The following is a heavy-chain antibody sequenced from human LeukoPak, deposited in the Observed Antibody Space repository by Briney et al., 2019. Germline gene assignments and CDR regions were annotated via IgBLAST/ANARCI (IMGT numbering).Heavy chain of an antibody. V-gene: IGHV1-2*02. CDR1: GYTLTGYY. CDR3: ARVRRIAVAGTGMDY. CDR2: INPNSGGT. J-gene: IGHJ4*02. Sequence: GASVKVSCKASGYTLTGYYMHWVRQAPGQGLEWMGWINPNSGGTNYAQKFQGRVTMTRDTSISTAYMELSRLRSDDTAVYYCARVRRIAVAGTGMDYWGQGTLVTVSS. D-gene: IGHD6-19*01.